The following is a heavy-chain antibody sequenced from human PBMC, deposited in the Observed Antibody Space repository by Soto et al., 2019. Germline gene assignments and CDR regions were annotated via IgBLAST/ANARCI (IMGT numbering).Heavy chain of an antibody. CDR2: IYYSGST. CDR3: ARLQYDYDYYYYGMDV. CDR1: GGSISSSSYY. J-gene: IGHJ6*02. V-gene: IGHV4-39*01. Sequence: QLQLQESGPGLVKPSETLSLTCTVSGGSISSSSYYWGWIRQPPGKGLEWIGSIYYSGSTYYNPSLKSRVTISVDTSKNQFSLKLSSVTAADTAVYYCARLQYDYDYYYYGMDVWGQGTTVTVSS. D-gene: IGHD5-12*01.